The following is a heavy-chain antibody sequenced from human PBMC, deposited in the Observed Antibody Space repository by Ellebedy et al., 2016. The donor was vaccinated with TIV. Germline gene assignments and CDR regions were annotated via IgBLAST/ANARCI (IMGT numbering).Heavy chain of an antibody. J-gene: IGHJ5*02. V-gene: IGHV1-3*01. CDR1: GDTFSSYG. D-gene: IGHD6-13*01. CDR2: INGGTGYT. Sequence: AASVKVSCKASGDTFSSYGVHWVRQAPGQRLEWMGWINGGTGYTKYSQKFEARVTITRDTSAITVYMELRSLRSEDTAVYYCTRGRGSGAGTSWFDPWGQGTLVTVSS. CDR3: TRGRGSGAGTSWFDP.